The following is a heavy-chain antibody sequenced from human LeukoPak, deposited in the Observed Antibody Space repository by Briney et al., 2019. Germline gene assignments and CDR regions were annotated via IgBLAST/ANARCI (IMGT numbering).Heavy chain of an antibody. Sequence: SETLSLTCTVSGYSIASGNFYWGWIRQPPGKGLEWIGNIYYSGTTYNNPSLTSRVTMSVDTSTNQFSLKMASVTAADTAVYYCARGGEYYGSGRIEPWGQGTLVTVSS. V-gene: IGHV4-39*01. CDR3: ARGGEYYGSGRIEP. CDR1: GYSIASGNFY. J-gene: IGHJ5*02. CDR2: IYYSGTT. D-gene: IGHD3-10*01.